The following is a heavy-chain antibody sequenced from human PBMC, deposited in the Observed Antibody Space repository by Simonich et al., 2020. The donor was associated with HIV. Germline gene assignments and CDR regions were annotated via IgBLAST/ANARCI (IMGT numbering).Heavy chain of an antibody. J-gene: IGHJ5*02. Sequence: EVQLVQSGAEVKKPGESLKISCKGSGYSFTSYWIGWGCQMPGKGLEWCGCSYPGDSDPTYIPPFQGQVTISAEKSITTAYLQWSSLKASDTAMYYCAKSNGNWFDPWGQGSLVTVSS. CDR1: GYSFTSYW. CDR2: SYPGDSDP. D-gene: IGHD7-27*01. CDR3: AKSNGNWFDP. V-gene: IGHV5-51*01.